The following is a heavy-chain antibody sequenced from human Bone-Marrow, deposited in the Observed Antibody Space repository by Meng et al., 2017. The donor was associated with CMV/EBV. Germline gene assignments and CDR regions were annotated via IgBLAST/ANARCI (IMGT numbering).Heavy chain of an antibody. D-gene: IGHD6-13*01. Sequence: ASVKVSCKASGYTFTGYYMHWVRQAPGQGLEWMGWINPNSGGTNYAQKFQGRVTMTRDTSISTAYMELSRLRSDDTAVYYCARDMVPYYYYGMDVWGQGTTVTV. CDR3: ARDMVPYYYYGMDV. J-gene: IGHJ6*02. CDR1: GYTFTGYY. CDR2: INPNSGGT. V-gene: IGHV1-2*02.